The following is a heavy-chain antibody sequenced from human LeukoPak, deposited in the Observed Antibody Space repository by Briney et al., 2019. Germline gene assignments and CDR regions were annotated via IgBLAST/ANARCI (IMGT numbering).Heavy chain of an antibody. CDR3: ARGNYVWGSYRYHSSVIDY. CDR1: GGSISSYY. J-gene: IGHJ4*02. V-gene: IGHV4-59*12. CDR2: IYYSGST. Sequence: PSETLSLTCTVSGGSISSYYWSWIRQPPGKGLEWIGYIYYSGSTNYNPSLKSRVTISVDTSKNQFSLKLSSVTAADTAVYYCARGNYVWGSYRYHSSVIDYWGQGTLVTVSS. D-gene: IGHD3-16*02.